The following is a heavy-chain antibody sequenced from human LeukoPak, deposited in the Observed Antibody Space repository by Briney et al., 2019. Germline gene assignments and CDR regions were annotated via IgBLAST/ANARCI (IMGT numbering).Heavy chain of an antibody. CDR2: ISYDGSNK. CDR3: ARARGSGTYYNPSYFDY. D-gene: IGHD3-10*01. J-gene: IGHJ4*02. Sequence: GGSLRLSCAASGFTFSSYAMHWVRQAPGKGLEWVAVISYDGSNKYYADSVKGRFTISRDNSKNTLYLQMNSLRAEDTAVYYCARARGSGTYYNPSYFDYWDQGTLVTVSS. V-gene: IGHV3-30-3*01. CDR1: GFTFSSYA.